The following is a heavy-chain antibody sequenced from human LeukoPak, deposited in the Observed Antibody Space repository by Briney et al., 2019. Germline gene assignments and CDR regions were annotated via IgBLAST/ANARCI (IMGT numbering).Heavy chain of an antibody. CDR2: ISGSSSDI. Sequence: GGSLRLSCAASGFTFGSYSMNWVRQAPGKGLEWVSYISGSSSDIKYADSVKGRFTISRDNAKNSLYLQMNSLRAEDTAVYYCAREGPYSSGYYYFDFWGQGTLVTVSS. V-gene: IGHV3-21*05. D-gene: IGHD3-22*01. CDR1: GFTFGSYS. J-gene: IGHJ4*02. CDR3: AREGPYSSGYYYFDF.